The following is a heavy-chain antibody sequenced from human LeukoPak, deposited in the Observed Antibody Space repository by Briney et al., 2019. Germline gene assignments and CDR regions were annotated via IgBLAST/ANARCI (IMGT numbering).Heavy chain of an antibody. J-gene: IGHJ5*02. V-gene: IGHV1-18*04. Sequence: GESLKISCKGSGYSFTSYWIGWVRQAPGQGLEWMGWVSTSNPHTNYAPKFRGRVIMTIDTSTTTAYLEMRSLTSDDTAVYYCARDRFLWGLGNWFDLWGQGTLVTVTS. D-gene: IGHD3-3*01. CDR1: GYSFTSYW. CDR3: ARDRFLWGLGNWFDL. CDR2: VSTSNPHT.